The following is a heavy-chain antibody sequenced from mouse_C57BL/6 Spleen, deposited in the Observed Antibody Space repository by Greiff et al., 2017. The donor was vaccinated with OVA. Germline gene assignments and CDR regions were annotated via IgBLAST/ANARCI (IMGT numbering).Heavy chain of an antibody. Sequence: QVQLKQPGAELVKPGASVKLSCKASGYTFTSYWMQWVKQRPGQGLEWIGEIDPSDSYTNYNQKFKGKATLTVDTSSSTAYMQLSSLTSEDSAVYYCARRALRDFDYWGKGTTLTVSS. D-gene: IGHD1-1*01. CDR1: GYTFTSYW. CDR2: IDPSDSYT. V-gene: IGHV1-50*01. J-gene: IGHJ2*01. CDR3: ARRALRDFDY.